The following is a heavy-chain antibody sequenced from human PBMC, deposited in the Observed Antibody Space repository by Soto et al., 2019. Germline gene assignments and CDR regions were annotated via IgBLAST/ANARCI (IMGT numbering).Heavy chain of an antibody. J-gene: IGHJ6*02. CDR2: IKSKTDGGTT. V-gene: IGHV3-15*01. Sequence: KPGGSLRLSCAASGFTFSNAWMSWVRQAPGKGLEWVGRIKSKTDGGTTDYAAPVKGRFTISRDDSKNTLYLQMNSLKTEDTAVYYCTTGGSDIVVVPAARYYYYGMDVWGQGTTVTVSS. CDR3: TTGGSDIVVVPAARYYYYGMDV. D-gene: IGHD2-2*01. CDR1: GFTFSNAW.